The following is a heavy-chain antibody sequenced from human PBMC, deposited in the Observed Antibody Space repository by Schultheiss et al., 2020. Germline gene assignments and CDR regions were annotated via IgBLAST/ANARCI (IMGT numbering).Heavy chain of an antibody. CDR3: ARDDYYDSSGYYYPYYFDY. J-gene: IGHJ4*02. CDR1: GYTFTSYD. V-gene: IGHV1-8*01. Sequence: ASVKVSCKASGYTFTSYDINWVRQATGQGLEWMGWMNPNSGNTGYAQKFQGRVTMTRNTSISTAYMELSSLRSEDTAVYYCARDDYYDSSGYYYPYYFDYWGQGTLVTVSS. D-gene: IGHD3-22*01. CDR2: MNPNSGNT.